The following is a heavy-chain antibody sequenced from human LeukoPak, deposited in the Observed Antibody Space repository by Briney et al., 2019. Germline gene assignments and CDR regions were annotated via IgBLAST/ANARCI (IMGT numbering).Heavy chain of an antibody. V-gene: IGHV3-66*01. J-gene: IGHJ4*02. CDR2: IYSGGST. Sequence: GGSLRLSCAASGFTVSSNYMSWVRQAPGKGLEWVSVIYSGGSTYYADSVKGRFTISRDNSKNTLYLQMNSLRAEDTAVYYCAKDPRHSTNWFFDYWGQGTLVTVSS. CDR3: AKDPRHSTNWFFDY. D-gene: IGHD6-13*01. CDR1: GFTVSSNY.